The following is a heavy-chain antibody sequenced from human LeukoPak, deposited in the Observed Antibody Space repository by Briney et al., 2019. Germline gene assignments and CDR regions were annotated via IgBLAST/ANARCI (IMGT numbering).Heavy chain of an antibody. CDR3: AGGDTGTHSHFDY. Sequence: PGKSLRLSCAASGFTFSRYAVHWVRQAPGKGLEWVAVISFDGNSQYYADSVKGRFIISRDDSKNTMYLRMNSLRDEDAAVYYCAGGDTGTHSHFDYWGQGILVTVSS. V-gene: IGHV3-30-3*01. CDR2: ISFDGNSQ. D-gene: IGHD1-26*01. CDR1: GFTFSRYA. J-gene: IGHJ4*02.